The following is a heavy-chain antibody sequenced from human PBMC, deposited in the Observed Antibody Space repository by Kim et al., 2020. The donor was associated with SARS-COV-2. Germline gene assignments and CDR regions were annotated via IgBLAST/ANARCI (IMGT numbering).Heavy chain of an antibody. CDR1: GDSMSSNF. D-gene: IGHD3-10*01. V-gene: IGHV4-39*07. CDR2: ISHSGSP. J-gene: IGHJ4*02. CDR3: ARAVYRSGSSKFDN. Sequence: SETLSLTCTVSGDSMSSNFWGWVRQYPGKGLEWIGTISHSGSPYYNPSLRGRVTISLDTSKTQFSLKQTSVTAADTAVYYCARAVYRSGSSKFDNWGQGTLVPLPS.